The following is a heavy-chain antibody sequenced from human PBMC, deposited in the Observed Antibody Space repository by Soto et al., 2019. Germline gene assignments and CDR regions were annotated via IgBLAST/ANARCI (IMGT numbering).Heavy chain of an antibody. D-gene: IGHD5-18*01. J-gene: IGHJ4*02. CDR3: ARTEWIQLWFDY. V-gene: IGHV4-31*03. Sequence: QVQLLESGPGLVKPSQTLSLICNVSGASISSGGYYWSWIRQRPGGGLEWLGFTYYSGISHYNPSLKSRATISVDTSKNQFSLNLISVTAADTAVYYCARTEWIQLWFDYWGQGALVTVS. CDR2: TYYSGIS. CDR1: GASISSGGYY.